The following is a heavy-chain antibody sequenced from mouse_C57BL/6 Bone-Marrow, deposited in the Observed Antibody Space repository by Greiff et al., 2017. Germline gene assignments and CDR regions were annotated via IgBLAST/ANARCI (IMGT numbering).Heavy chain of an antibody. V-gene: IGHV1-50*01. J-gene: IGHJ3*01. CDR3: ASGGYRAWFAY. CDR2: IDPSDSYT. D-gene: IGHD2-2*01. CDR1: GYTFTSYW. Sequence: VQLQQPGAELVKPGASVKLSCKASGYTFTSYWMQWVKQRPGQGLEWIGEIDPSDSYTNYNQKFKGKATLTVDTSSSTAYMQLSSLTSEDSAVYYCASGGYRAWFAYWGQGTLVTVSA.